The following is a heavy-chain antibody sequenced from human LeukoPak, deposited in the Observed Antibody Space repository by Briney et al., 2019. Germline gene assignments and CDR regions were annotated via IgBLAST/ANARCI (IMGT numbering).Heavy chain of an antibody. D-gene: IGHD5-24*01. Sequence: GGSLRPSCAASGFRFGDYWMNWVRQAPGKGLEWVANIKQDGSETAYVDSVRGRFTISRDNAKNSLFLQMNSLRVEDTAVYYCAKVRDRRDGYNFYFYYYMDVWGKGTTVTVSS. CDR2: IKQDGSET. J-gene: IGHJ6*03. V-gene: IGHV3-7*01. CDR3: AKVRDRRDGYNFYFYYYMDV. CDR1: GFRFGDYW.